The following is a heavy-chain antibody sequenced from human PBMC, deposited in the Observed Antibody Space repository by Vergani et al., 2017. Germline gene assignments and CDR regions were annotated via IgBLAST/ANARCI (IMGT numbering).Heavy chain of an antibody. J-gene: IGHJ6*02. V-gene: IGHV3-30*18. D-gene: IGHD4-11*01. CDR2: ISYDGSNK. CDR1: GFTFSSYG. CDR3: AKDPSSPRVTSDYYYYYGMDV. Sequence: QVQLVESGGGVVQPGRSLRLSCAASGFTFSSYGMHWVRQAPGKGLEWVAVISYDGSNKYYADSVKGRFTISTDNSKNTLYLQMNSLRAEDTAVYYCAKDPSSPRVTSDYYYYYGMDVWGQGTTVTVSS.